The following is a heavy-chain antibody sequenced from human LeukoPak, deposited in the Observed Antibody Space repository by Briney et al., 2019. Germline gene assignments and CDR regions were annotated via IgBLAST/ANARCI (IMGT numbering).Heavy chain of an antibody. J-gene: IGHJ4*02. CDR1: GFDFINFH. V-gene: IGHV3-30-3*01. CDR2: VSKDGNNI. Sequence: GGSLRLSCAASGFDFINFHIHWVRQAPGKGLEWLAFVSKDGNNIYYADSVKGRFTISRDNSKNTLYLQMNSLRAEDTAVYYCAKDFADYWGQGTLVTVSS. CDR3: AKDFADY.